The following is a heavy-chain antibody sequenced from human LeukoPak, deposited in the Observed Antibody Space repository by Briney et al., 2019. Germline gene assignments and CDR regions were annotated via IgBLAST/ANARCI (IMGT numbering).Heavy chain of an antibody. D-gene: IGHD1-26*01. V-gene: IGHV3-7*01. CDR1: GFTFSSYW. CDR2: IKQDGSEK. CDR3: ARGIVGATYFDY. Sequence: GGSLRLSCAASGFTFSSYWMSWVRQSPGKGLEWVANIKQDGSEKYYVDSVKGRFTIPRDNAKNSLYLQMNSLRAEDTAVYYCARGIVGATYFDYWGQGTLVTVSS. J-gene: IGHJ4*02.